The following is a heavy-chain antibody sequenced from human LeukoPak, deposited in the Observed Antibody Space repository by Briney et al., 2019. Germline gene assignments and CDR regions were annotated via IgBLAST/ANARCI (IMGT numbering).Heavy chain of an antibody. D-gene: IGHD6-13*01. CDR1: GFTFSSYA. CDR3: ARERYGSSWYSDFDY. Sequence: PGGSLRLSCAASGFTFSSYAMHWVRQAPGKGLEWVAVISYDGSNKYYADSVKGRFTISRDNSKNTLYLQMNSLRAEDTAVYYCARERYGSSWYSDFDYWGQGTLVTVSS. V-gene: IGHV3-30*01. CDR2: ISYDGSNK. J-gene: IGHJ4*02.